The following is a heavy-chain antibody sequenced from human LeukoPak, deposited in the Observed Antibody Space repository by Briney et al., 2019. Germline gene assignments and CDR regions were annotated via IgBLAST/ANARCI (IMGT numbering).Heavy chain of an antibody. CDR2: INYDGTTT. CDR1: GFTFSNFW. CDR3: ARRDVFDI. Sequence: GGSLRLSCAASGFTFSNFWMHWVRQAPGKGLVWVSRINYDGTTTGYADSVKGRFTISRDNAKNTLYLQMNSLRAEDTAVYYCARRDVFDIWGQGTMVTVSS. J-gene: IGHJ3*02. V-gene: IGHV3-74*01.